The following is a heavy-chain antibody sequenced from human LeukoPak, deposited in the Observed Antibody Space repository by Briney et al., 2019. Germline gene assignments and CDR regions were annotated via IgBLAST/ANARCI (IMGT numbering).Heavy chain of an antibody. J-gene: IGHJ4*02. CDR3: AKTAGIAAAADFDY. CDR2: ISSSSSYI. Sequence: GGSLRLSCAASGFTFSSYSMNWVRQAPGKGLEWVSSISSSSSYIYYADSVKGRFTISRDNSKNTLYLQMNSLRAEDTAVYYCAKTAGIAAAADFDYWGQGTLVTVSS. CDR1: GFTFSSYS. D-gene: IGHD6-13*01. V-gene: IGHV3-21*04.